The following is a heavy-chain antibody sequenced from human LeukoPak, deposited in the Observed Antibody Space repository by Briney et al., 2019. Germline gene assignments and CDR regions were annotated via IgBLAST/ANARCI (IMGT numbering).Heavy chain of an antibody. CDR3: ARVGTSGWTSDY. J-gene: IGHJ4*02. Sequence: GGSLRLSCAASGFTFSSYSINWVRQAPGKGLEWLSYISSSSRTISYADSLKGRFTVSRDNAKNSLDLQMNSLRVEDTAVYYCARVGTSGWTSDYWGQGTLVAVSS. V-gene: IGHV3-48*04. CDR1: GFTFSSYS. D-gene: IGHD6-19*01. CDR2: ISSSSRTI.